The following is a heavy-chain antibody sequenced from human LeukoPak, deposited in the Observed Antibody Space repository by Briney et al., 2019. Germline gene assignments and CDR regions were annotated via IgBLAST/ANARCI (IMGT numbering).Heavy chain of an antibody. CDR1: GGSISSYY. CDR2: ISYSGST. V-gene: IGHV4-59*01. J-gene: IGHJ5*02. CDR3: AREGTAGTNLNWFDP. Sequence: SETLSLTCTVSGGSISSYYWSWIRQPPGKGLEWIGYISYSGSTNFNPSLKSRVTISVDTSKNQLSLKLSSVTAADTAVYYCAREGTAGTNLNWFDPWGQGTLVTVSS. D-gene: IGHD1-1*01.